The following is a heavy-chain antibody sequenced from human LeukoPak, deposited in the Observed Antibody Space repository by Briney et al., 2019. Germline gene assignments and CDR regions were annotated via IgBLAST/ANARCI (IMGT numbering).Heavy chain of an antibody. CDR1: GYTFTSYG. CDR2: ISAYNGNT. J-gene: IGHJ4*02. D-gene: IGHD2-2*01. CDR3: ARGGGEGNQLQSWGYFDY. Sequence: ASVKVSCKASGYTFTSYGISWVRQAPGQGLEWMGWISAYNGNTNYAQKLQGRVTMTTDTSTSTAYMELSRLRSDDTAVYYCARGGGEGNQLQSWGYFDYWGQGTLVTVSS. V-gene: IGHV1-18*01.